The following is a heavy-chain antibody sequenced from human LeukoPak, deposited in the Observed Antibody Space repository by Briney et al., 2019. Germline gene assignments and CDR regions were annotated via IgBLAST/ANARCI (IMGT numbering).Heavy chain of an antibody. J-gene: IGHJ6*03. CDR3: ARDPVVVVPAAVSYYYYYMDV. D-gene: IGHD2-2*01. V-gene: IGHV1-46*01. CDR1: GYTFTSYY. CDR2: INPSGGST. Sequence: ASVKVSCKASGYTFTSYYMHWVRQAPGQGLEWMGIINPSGGSTSYAQKFQGRVTMTRDMSTSTVYMELSSLRSEDTAVYYCARDPVVVVPAAVSYYYYYMDVWGKGTTVTVSS.